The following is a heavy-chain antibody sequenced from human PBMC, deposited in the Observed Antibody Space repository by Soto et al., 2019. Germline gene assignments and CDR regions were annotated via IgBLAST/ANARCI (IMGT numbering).Heavy chain of an antibody. CDR3: ARSPIAVAGIRGRGLYISY. Sequence: PGGSLRLSCAASGFTFSSYSMNWVRQAPGKGLEWVSSISSSSSYIYYADSVKGRFTISRDNAKNSLYLQMNSLRAEDTAVYYCARSPIAVAGIRGRGLYISYWGQGTLVTVSS. V-gene: IGHV3-21*01. J-gene: IGHJ4*02. CDR1: GFTFSSYS. D-gene: IGHD6-19*01. CDR2: ISSSSSYI.